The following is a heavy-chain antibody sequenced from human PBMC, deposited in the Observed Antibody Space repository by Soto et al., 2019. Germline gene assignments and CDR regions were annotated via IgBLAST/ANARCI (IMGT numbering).Heavy chain of an antibody. CDR3: ARVLGIATNADGMDV. J-gene: IGHJ6*02. Sequence: QVQLVQSGAEVKKPGSSVKVSCKASGGTFSSYAISWVRQAPGQGLEWMGGNILIFGTANYEQKFQGRVTITADESTRTAYRELSSLRSEDTAVYYCARVLGIATNADGMDVWGQGTTVTVSS. CDR2: NILIFGTA. CDR1: GGTFSSYA. D-gene: IGHD2-21*01. V-gene: IGHV1-69*01.